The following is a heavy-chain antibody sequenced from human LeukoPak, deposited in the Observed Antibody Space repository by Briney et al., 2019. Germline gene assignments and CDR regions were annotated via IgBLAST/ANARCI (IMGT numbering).Heavy chain of an antibody. V-gene: IGHV4-59*08. D-gene: IGHD4-23*01. CDR1: GGSISSHY. Sequence: PSETLSLTCTVSGGSISSHYWSWIRQPPGKGLEWIGYIYYSGSTNYNPSLKSRVTISADTSKNQFSLKLSSVTAADTAVYYCARRRGYGGNSGYYFDYWGQGTLVTVSS. CDR3: ARRRGYGGNSGYYFDY. J-gene: IGHJ4*02. CDR2: IYYSGST.